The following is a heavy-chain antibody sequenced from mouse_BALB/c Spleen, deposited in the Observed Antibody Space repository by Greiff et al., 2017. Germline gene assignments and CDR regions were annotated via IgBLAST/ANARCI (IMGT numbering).Heavy chain of an antibody. CDR2: ISSGSSTI. CDR1: GFTFSSFG. CDR3: ARWAYGSQAMDY. J-gene: IGHJ4*01. V-gene: IGHV5-17*02. Sequence: EVKLMESGGGLVQPGGSRKLSCAASGFTFSSFGMHWVRQAPEKGLEWVAYISSGSSTIYYADTVKGRFTISRDNPKNTLFLQMTSLRSEDTAMYYCARWAYGSQAMDYWGQGTSVTVSS. D-gene: IGHD1-1*01.